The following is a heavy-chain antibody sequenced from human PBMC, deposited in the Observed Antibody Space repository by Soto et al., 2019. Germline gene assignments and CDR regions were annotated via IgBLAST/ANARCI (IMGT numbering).Heavy chain of an antibody. V-gene: IGHV3-30-3*01. Sequence: GGSLRLSCAASGFTFSSYAMHWVRQAPGKGLEWVAVISYDGSNKYYADSVKGRFTISRDNSKNTLYLQMNSLRAEDTAVYYCARDAYYDFWSGYYRARYYYYYGMDVWGQGTTVTVSS. CDR1: GFTFSSYA. J-gene: IGHJ6*02. D-gene: IGHD3-3*01. CDR2: ISYDGSNK. CDR3: ARDAYYDFWSGYYRARYYYYYGMDV.